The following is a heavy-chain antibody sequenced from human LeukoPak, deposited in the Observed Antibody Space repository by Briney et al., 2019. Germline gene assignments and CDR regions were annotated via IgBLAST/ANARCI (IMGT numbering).Heavy chain of an antibody. Sequence: GGSLRLSCAASGFTFSSYAMSWVRQAPGKGLEWVSAISGSGGSTYYADSVKGRFTISRDNPKNTLYLQMNSLRAEDTAVYYCAKLLVGATQTLDYWGQGTLVTVSS. D-gene: IGHD1-26*01. J-gene: IGHJ4*02. CDR3: AKLLVGATQTLDY. CDR1: GFTFSSYA. V-gene: IGHV3-23*01. CDR2: ISGSGGST.